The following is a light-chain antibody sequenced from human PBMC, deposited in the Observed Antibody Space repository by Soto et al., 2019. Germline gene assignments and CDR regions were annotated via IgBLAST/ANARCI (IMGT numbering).Light chain of an antibody. V-gene: IGKV3-20*01. CDR3: QQYNTSPPT. CDR1: QSVTSTY. Sequence: VLTQSPGTLSLTPGERATLSCRASQSVTSTYLAWYQQKPGQAPRLLIYAASSRATGIPDRFSGSGSGTDFTLTISRLEPEDFAVYYCQQYNTSPPTFGQGSNV. CDR2: AAS. J-gene: IGKJ1*01.